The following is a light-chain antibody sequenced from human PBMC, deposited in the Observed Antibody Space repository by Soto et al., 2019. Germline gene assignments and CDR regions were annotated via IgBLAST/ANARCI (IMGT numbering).Light chain of an antibody. V-gene: IGLV2-14*03. Sequence: QSALTQPASVSGSPGQSITISCTGPSSDIGDYDYVSWHQQHPGKAPKLMIYDVSNRPSGVSNRFSGSKSGNTASLTISGLQAEDEADYYCSSSTTRGLDVFGAGTKVTVL. CDR1: SSDIGDYDY. CDR2: DVS. CDR3: SSSTTRGLDV. J-gene: IGLJ1*01.